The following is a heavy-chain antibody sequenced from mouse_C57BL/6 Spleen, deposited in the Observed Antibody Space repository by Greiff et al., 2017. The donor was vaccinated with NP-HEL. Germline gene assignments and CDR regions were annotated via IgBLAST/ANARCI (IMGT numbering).Heavy chain of an antibody. CDR1: GYTFTDHT. CDR2: IYPRDGST. J-gene: IGHJ2*01. Sequence: QVQLQQSDAELVKPGASVKISCKVSGYTFTDHTIHWMKQRPEQGLEWIGYIYPRDGSTKYNEKFKGKATLTADTASSTAYMQLNSLTSEDSAVYYCARWGYYYGSSYDYWGQGTTLTVSS. CDR3: ARWGYYYGSSYDY. D-gene: IGHD1-1*01. V-gene: IGHV1-78*01.